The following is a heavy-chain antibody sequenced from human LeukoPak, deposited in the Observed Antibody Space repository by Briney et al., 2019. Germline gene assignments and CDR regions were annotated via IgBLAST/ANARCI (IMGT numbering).Heavy chain of an antibody. CDR3: ARGGDFGYSYGGYYYMDV. CDR2: IGTAGDT. D-gene: IGHD5-18*01. Sequence: PGGSLRLSCAASGFTFSSYDMHWVRQATGKGLEWVSTIGTAGDTYYPGSVKGRFTISRENAKNSLYPQMNSLRAGDTAVYYCARGGDFGYSYGGYYYMDVWGKGTTVTVSS. J-gene: IGHJ6*03. CDR1: GFTFSSYD. V-gene: IGHV3-13*01.